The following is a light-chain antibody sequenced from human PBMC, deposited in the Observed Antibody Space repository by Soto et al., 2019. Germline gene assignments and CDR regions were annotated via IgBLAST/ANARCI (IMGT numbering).Light chain of an antibody. CDR3: QQFSAYPLT. CDR2: VAS. J-gene: IGKJ4*01. CDR1: PGISSY. V-gene: IGKV1-9*01. Sequence: DIQLTQSPSFLSASVGDRVTITCRASPGISSYLAWYQQNSGNAPKLLIYVASTLQSGVPSRFSGSGAGTEFTLTISSLQPEDFATYYCQQFSAYPLTCGGGTKVEIK.